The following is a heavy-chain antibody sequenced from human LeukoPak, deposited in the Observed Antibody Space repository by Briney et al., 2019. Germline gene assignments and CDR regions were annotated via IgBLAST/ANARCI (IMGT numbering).Heavy chain of an antibody. D-gene: IGHD6-13*01. CDR3: ARGRAGIAAAGFDY. Sequence: GGSLRLSCATSGFTFSMHWVRVAPGKGLDWGTVISCDGGNNFYADSVKARFSISRDNSKHTLYLQMNSVGVDDTAVYFCARGRAGIAAAGFDYWGQGTLVTVSS. CDR1: GFTFS. J-gene: IGHJ4*02. CDR2: ISCDGGNN. V-gene: IGHV3-30-3*01.